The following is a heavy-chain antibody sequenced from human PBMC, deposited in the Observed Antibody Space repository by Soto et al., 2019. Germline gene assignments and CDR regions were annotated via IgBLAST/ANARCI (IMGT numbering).Heavy chain of an antibody. CDR3: TADSVTGTPFDY. J-gene: IGHJ4*02. D-gene: IGHD6-19*01. Sequence: GGSLRLSCAAPGFTVSSNYMSWVRQAPGKGLEWVSVIYSGGSTYYADSVKGRFTISRDNSKNTLYLQMNSLKTEDTAMYYCTADSVTGTPFDYWGQGTLVTVSS. V-gene: IGHV3-66*01. CDR2: IYSGGST. CDR1: GFTVSSNY.